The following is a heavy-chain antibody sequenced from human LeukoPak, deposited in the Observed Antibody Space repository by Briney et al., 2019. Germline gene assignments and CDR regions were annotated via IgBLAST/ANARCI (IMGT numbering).Heavy chain of an antibody. V-gene: IGHV1-18*01. J-gene: IGHJ4*02. Sequence: ASVKVSCKASGYTFTSYGINWVRQAPGEGPEWMGWISGSTGDTNYAQKFQGRVTMTADTSTSTAYMELRSLRSDDTALYYCARDENYGIFFNVDYWGQGTLVTVSS. CDR2: ISGSTGDT. CDR1: GYTFTSYG. CDR3: ARDENYGIFFNVDY. D-gene: IGHD4-17*01.